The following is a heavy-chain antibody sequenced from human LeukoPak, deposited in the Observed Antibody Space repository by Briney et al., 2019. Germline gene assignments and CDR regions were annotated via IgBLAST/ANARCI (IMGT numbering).Heavy chain of an antibody. D-gene: IGHD1-26*01. CDR1: GGSFSGYY. J-gene: IGHJ3*02. Sequence: SQTLSLTCAVYGGSFSGYYWSWIRQPPGKGLEWIGEINHSGSTNYNPSLKSRVTISVDKSKNQFSLKLSSVTAADTALYYCARSAGGVWGAFDMWGPGTMVTVSS. V-gene: IGHV4-34*01. CDR3: ARSAGGVWGAFDM. CDR2: INHSGST.